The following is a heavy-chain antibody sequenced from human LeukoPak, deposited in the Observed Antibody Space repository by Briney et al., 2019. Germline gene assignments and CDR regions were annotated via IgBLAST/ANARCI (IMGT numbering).Heavy chain of an antibody. CDR2: ISAYNGNT. Sequence: ASVKVSCKASGGTFSSYVISWVRQAPGQGLEWMGWISAYNGNTNYAQKLQGRVTMTTDTSTSTAYMELRSLRSDDTAVYYCARGANWNDQVYYYYYYMDVWGKGTTVTVSS. V-gene: IGHV1-18*01. CDR1: GGTFSSYV. D-gene: IGHD1-1*01. CDR3: ARGANWNDQVYYYYYYMDV. J-gene: IGHJ6*03.